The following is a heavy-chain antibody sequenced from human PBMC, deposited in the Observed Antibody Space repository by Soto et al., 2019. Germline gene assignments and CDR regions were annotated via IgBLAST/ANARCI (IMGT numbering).Heavy chain of an antibody. CDR1: GISLTTSGEG. V-gene: IGHV2-5*02. CDR3: AHNIGGDYVYGFDF. J-gene: IGHJ3*01. CDR2: VYGDGDK. D-gene: IGHD3-16*01. Sequence: QIALKESGPTLVKPTQTLTLTCTFSGISLTTSGEGVGWVRQPPGKGLEWVALVYGDGDKRYLTSLKSRLTITKDTSRNHVVLTMTTMDPVDTGTYFCAHNIGGDYVYGFDFWGQGTKVTVSS.